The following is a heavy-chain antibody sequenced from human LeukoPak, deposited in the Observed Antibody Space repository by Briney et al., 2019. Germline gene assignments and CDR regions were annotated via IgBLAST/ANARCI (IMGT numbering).Heavy chain of an antibody. J-gene: IGHJ4*02. CDR1: GFTFSSYW. V-gene: IGHV3-74*01. Sequence: PGGSLRLSCTASGFTFSSYWMQWVRQAPGEGLVWVSRINSDGSSPSYADSVKGRFTISRDNSKNTLYLQMNNLSAEDTVVYYCARETSGSFPYWGQGTLVTVSS. CDR3: ARETSGSFPY. CDR2: INSDGSSP. D-gene: IGHD2-15*01.